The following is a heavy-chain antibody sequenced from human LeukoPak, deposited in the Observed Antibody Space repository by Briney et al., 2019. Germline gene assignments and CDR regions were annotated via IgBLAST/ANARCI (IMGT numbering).Heavy chain of an antibody. CDR1: GFTFSDSS. J-gene: IGHJ4*02. CDR3: ASGEYVWGSYRYAY. D-gene: IGHD3-16*02. Sequence: PGGSLRLSCAASGFTFSDSSMHWVRQASGKGLEWVGLIRSKANSYATIYTASVKGRFTISRDNAKNSLYQQMNSLRAEDTAVYYCASGEYVWGSYRYAYWGQGTLVTVSS. CDR2: IRSKANSYAT. V-gene: IGHV3-73*01.